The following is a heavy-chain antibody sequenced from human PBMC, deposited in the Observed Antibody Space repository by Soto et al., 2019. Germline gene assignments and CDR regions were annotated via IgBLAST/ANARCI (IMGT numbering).Heavy chain of an antibody. CDR3: ARHYCSSTSCYPVYYYYYGMDV. J-gene: IGHJ6*02. CDR2: IYPGDSDT. CDR1: GYSFTSYW. Sequence: PXESVKISCKGSGYSFTSYWIGWVRQIPGKGLEWMGIIYPGDSDTRYSPSFQGQVTISADKSISTAYLQWSSLKASDTAMYYCARHYCSSTSCYPVYYYYYGMDVWGQGTTVTVSS. V-gene: IGHV5-51*01. D-gene: IGHD2-2*01.